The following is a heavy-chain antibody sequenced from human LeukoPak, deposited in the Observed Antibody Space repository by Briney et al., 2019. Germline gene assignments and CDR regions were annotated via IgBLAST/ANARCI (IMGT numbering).Heavy chain of an antibody. D-gene: IGHD4-23*01. V-gene: IGHV4-61*03. J-gene: IGHJ4*02. Sequence: PSETLSLTCTVSGVSVNSGSHYWSWFRQPPGKGLGWIGYMYYSGTTNYNPSLKSRVTMSVDTSKNHFSLKMNSLTAADTAEYYCAGLRYHGGNTVWGQGTPVTVSS. CDR2: MYYSGTT. CDR3: AGLRYHGGNTV. CDR1: GVSVNSGSHY.